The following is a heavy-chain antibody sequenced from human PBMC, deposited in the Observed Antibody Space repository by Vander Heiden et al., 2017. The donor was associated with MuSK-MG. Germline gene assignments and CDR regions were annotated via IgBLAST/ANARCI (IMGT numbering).Heavy chain of an antibody. CDR1: GGCISSYY. V-gene: IGHV4-59*08. CDR2: IYYSGST. J-gene: IGHJ4*02. Sequence: QVQLQESGPGLVKPSETLSLTCAVSGGCISSYYWSWIRQPPGKVLGWIGYIYYSGSTNYNPSLKSRVTISVDTSKNQFSLKLSSVTAADTAVYYCASGYSSGWYGYWGQGTLVTVSS. D-gene: IGHD6-19*01. CDR3: ASGYSSGWYGY.